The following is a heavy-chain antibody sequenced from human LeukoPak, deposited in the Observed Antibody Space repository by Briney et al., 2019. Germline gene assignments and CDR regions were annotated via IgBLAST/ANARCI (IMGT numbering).Heavy chain of an antibody. CDR1: GFTFSSYA. CDR3: VESSSDSSWPY. Sequence: QPGRSLRLSCAASGFTFSSYAMRWVRQAPGKGLEWVAVISYDGSNKYYADSVKGRFTISRDNSKNTLYLQMNSLRAEDTAVYYCVESSSDSSWPYWGQGTLVTVSS. J-gene: IGHJ4*02. CDR2: ISYDGSNK. V-gene: IGHV3-30-3*01. D-gene: IGHD6-13*01.